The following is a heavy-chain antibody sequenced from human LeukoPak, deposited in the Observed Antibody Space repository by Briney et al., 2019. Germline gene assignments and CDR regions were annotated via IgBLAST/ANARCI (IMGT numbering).Heavy chain of an antibody. V-gene: IGHV5-51*01. D-gene: IGHD3/OR15-3a*01. CDR3: VKRRENGLQSPNWSDP. J-gene: IGHJ5*02. Sequence: GESLKISCQGSGFIFTDYWIGWVRQMPGKGLEWVGIISPDDSDTQYRPSFQGRVTISADTSVTTVYLQWNRLQVSDTAVYYCVKRRENGLQSPNWSDPWGQGTLVSVSS. CDR2: ISPDDSDT. CDR1: GFIFTDYW.